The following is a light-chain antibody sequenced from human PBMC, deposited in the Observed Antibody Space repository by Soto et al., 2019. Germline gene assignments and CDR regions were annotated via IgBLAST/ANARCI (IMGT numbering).Light chain of an antibody. CDR3: QQYENPLLT. J-gene: IGKJ4*01. CDR2: DAS. Sequence: DIQMTQSPSSLSASVGDRVTITCQASQDISNYLNWYQQKPGKAPKLLIYDASNLETGVPSRFSGSVSRTDFTFTISGLQPEDTATYYCQQYENPLLTFGGGTKVEIK. V-gene: IGKV1-33*01. CDR1: QDISNY.